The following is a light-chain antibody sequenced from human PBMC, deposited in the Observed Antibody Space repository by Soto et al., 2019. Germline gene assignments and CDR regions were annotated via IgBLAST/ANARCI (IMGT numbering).Light chain of an antibody. CDR3: QTWDNSTVI. V-gene: IGLV3-21*02. Sequence: SYELTQPPSVSVAPGQTARITCGGNRIGSKSVHWFQQKPGQAPVLVVHDDSDRPSGIPERFSGSNSGGTATLTISRVEAGDEADYYCQTWDNSTVIFGGGTKVTVL. CDR1: RIGSKS. CDR2: DDS. J-gene: IGLJ2*01.